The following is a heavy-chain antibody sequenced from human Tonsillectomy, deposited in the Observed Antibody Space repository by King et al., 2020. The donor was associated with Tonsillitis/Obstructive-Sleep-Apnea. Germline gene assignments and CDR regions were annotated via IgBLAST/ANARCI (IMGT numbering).Heavy chain of an antibody. CDR3: ARIGYCSSTSCYERGYYFDY. D-gene: IGHD2-2*01. CDR1: GGSFSGYY. J-gene: IGHJ4*02. CDR2: SNHSGST. Sequence: QVQLQQWGAGLLKPSETLSLTCAVYGGSFSGYYWSWIRQPPGEGLGWIGESNHSGSTNYNPSPKSRCTISVDTSKNQFSLKLSSVTAADTAVYYCARIGYCSSTSCYERGYYFDYWGQGTLVTVSS. V-gene: IGHV4-34*01.